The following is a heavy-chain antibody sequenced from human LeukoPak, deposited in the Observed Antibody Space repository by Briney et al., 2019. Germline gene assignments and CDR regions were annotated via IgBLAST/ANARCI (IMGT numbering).Heavy chain of an antibody. CDR1: GFTFSSYG. J-gene: IGHJ4*02. CDR2: ISSSGRTT. D-gene: IGHD6-6*01. Sequence: GGSLRLSCAASGFTFSSYGMNWVRQAPGKGLEWVSYISSSGRTTYYADSVKGRFTISRDNAKNSLYLQMNSLRDEDTAVYYCARGPNSNWSGLDFWGQGTLLTVSS. CDR3: ARGPNSNWSGLDF. V-gene: IGHV3-48*02.